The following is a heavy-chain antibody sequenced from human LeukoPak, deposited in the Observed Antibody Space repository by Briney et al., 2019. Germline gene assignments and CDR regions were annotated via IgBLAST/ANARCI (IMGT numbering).Heavy chain of an antibody. V-gene: IGHV4-59*01. D-gene: IGHD6-19*01. CDR1: GGSISSYY. Sequence: PSETLSLTCTVSGGSISSYYWSWIRQPPGKGLEWIGYIYYSGSTNYNPSLKSRVTISVDTSKNQFSLKLSSVTAADTAVYYCARTYSSGWYGDAFDIWGQGTMVTVSS. J-gene: IGHJ3*02. CDR2: IYYSGST. CDR3: ARTYSSGWYGDAFDI.